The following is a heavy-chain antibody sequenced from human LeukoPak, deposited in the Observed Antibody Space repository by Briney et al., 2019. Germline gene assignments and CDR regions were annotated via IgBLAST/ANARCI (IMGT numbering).Heavy chain of an antibody. D-gene: IGHD3-10*01. CDR3: AVRWFGEHLGDY. CDR1: GGSFSGYY. J-gene: IGHJ4*02. Sequence: SETLSLTCAVYGGSFSGYYWSWVRQPPGKGLEWIGEINHSGSTNYNPSLKSRVTISVDTSKNQFSLKLSSVTAADTAVYYCAVRWFGEHLGDYWGQGTLVTVSS. CDR2: INHSGST. V-gene: IGHV4-34*01.